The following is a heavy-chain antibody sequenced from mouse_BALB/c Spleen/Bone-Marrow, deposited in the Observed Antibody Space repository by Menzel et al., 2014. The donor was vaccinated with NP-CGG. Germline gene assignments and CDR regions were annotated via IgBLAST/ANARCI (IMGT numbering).Heavy chain of an antibody. CDR2: INPSTGYT. CDR3: ARRGYAMDY. CDR1: GYTFTSYW. J-gene: IGHJ4*01. Sequence: LVESGAELAKPGASVKMSCKASGYTFTSYWMHWVKQRPGQGLEWIGYINPSTGYTEYNQKFKDKATLTADKSSSTDYMQLSSLTSEDSAVYYCARRGYAMDYWGQGTSVTVSS. V-gene: IGHV1-7*01.